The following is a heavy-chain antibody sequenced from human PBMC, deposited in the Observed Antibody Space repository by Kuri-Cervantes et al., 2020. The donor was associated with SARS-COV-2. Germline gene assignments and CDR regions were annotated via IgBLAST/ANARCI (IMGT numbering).Heavy chain of an antibody. Sequence: SETLSLTCTVSGGTISSYYWSWIRQPAGKGLEWIGRIYTSGSTNYNPSLKSRVTISRDTSENQFSLRLTSVTAADAAVYYCARGINGYFFFYYLDVWGKGTTVTVSS. D-gene: IGHD2-21*01. V-gene: IGHV4-4*07. CDR3: ARGINGYFFFYYLDV. J-gene: IGHJ6*03. CDR1: GGTISSYY. CDR2: IYTSGST.